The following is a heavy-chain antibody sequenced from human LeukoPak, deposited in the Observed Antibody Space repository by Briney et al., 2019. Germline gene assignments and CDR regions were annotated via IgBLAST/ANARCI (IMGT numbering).Heavy chain of an antibody. CDR1: VGSISSYY. J-gene: IGHJ6*03. V-gene: IGHV4-4*07. Sequence: PSETLSLTFTVSVGSISSYYWSWIRQPAGKGLEWIGRIYTSGSTNYNPSLKSRVTMSVDTSKNQFSLKLSSVTAADTAVYYCARVRWFGESPIPNYYYYYYMDVWGKGTTVTVSS. CDR3: ARVRWFGESPIPNYYYYYYMDV. CDR2: IYTSGST. D-gene: IGHD3-10*01.